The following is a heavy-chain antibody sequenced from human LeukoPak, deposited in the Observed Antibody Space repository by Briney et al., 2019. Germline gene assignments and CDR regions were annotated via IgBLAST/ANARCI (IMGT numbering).Heavy chain of an antibody. CDR2: IYYSGST. Sequence: SSETLSLTCTVSGGSISSSSYYWGWIRQPPGKGLEWIGSIYYSGSTYYNPSLKSRVTISVDTSKNQFSLKLSSVTAADTAVYYCAREVVVATPYFDYWGQGTLVTVSS. D-gene: IGHD3-22*01. V-gene: IGHV4-39*01. J-gene: IGHJ4*02. CDR3: AREVVVATPYFDY. CDR1: GGSISSSSYY.